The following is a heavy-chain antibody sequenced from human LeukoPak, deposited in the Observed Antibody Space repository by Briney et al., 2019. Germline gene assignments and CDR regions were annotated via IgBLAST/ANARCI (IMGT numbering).Heavy chain of an antibody. CDR3: ALLWGVAVAAP. Sequence: PSETLSLTCTVSGYSISSGFYWGWIRQPPRKGLEWIASIHHSGSTYYNPSLKSRVTISVDTSKNQFSLKLSSVTAADTAVYYCALLWGVAVAAPWSQGTLVTVSS. CDR2: IHHSGST. J-gene: IGHJ5*02. D-gene: IGHD6-19*01. CDR1: GYSISSGFY. V-gene: IGHV4-38-2*02.